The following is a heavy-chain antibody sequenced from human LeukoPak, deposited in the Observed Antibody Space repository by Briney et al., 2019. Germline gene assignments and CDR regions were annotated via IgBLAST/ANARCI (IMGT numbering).Heavy chain of an antibody. CDR2: ISSSSSTI. Sequence: PGGSLRLSCAASGFTFSSYSMTWVRQAPGKGLEWVSYISSSSSTIYYADSVKGRFTISRDNAKNSLYLQMNSLRAEDTAVYYCARGALRYFDWSTDYWGQGTLVTVSS. D-gene: IGHD3-9*01. CDR1: GFTFSSYS. CDR3: ARGALRYFDWSTDY. J-gene: IGHJ4*02. V-gene: IGHV3-48*04.